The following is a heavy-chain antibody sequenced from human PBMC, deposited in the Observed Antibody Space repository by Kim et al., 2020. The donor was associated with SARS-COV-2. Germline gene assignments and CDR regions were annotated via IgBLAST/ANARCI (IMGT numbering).Heavy chain of an antibody. CDR3: ARTSNRGFDN. D-gene: IGHD3-16*01. V-gene: IGHV3-74*01. J-gene: IGHJ4*02. CDR2: SST. Sequence: SSTIFAASVKSRFTISRDNAKNTLYLRVNSLRAEDTAVYYCARTSNRGFDNWGQGTLLNVSS.